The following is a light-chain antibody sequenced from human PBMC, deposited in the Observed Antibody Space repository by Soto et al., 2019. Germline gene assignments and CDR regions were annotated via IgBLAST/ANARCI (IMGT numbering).Light chain of an antibody. CDR3: QHYDDYPWK. V-gene: IGKV1-5*01. Sequence: DIQLTQSPSFLSASVGDRVTITCRASQTISNYLAWYQQKPGKAPKVLIYDASNLESGVPSRFRGSGSGTEFTLTISSLQADDFATYYCQHYDDYPWKFGQGTKV. CDR1: QTISNY. J-gene: IGKJ1*01. CDR2: DAS.